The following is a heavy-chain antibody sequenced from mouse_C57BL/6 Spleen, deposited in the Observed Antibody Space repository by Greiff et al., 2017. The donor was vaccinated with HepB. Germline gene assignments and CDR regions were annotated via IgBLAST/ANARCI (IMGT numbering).Heavy chain of an antibody. D-gene: IGHD2-9*01. J-gene: IGHJ2*01. CDR1: GYTFTSYW. CDR3: ARYPYYGYDGGDDY. V-gene: IGHV1-64*01. CDR2: IHPNSGST. Sequence: QVQLQQPGAELVKPGASVKLSCKASGYTFTSYWMHWVKQRPGQGLEWIGMIHPNSGSTNYNEKFKSKATLTVDKSSSTAYMQLSSLTSEDSAVYYCARYPYYGYDGGDDYWGQGTTLTVSS.